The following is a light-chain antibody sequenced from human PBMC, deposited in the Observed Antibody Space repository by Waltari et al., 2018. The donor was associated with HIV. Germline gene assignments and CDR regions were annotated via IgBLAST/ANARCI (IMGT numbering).Light chain of an antibody. V-gene: IGLV2-18*02. CDR2: EVH. Sequence: QSALTQPPSVSGSPGQSLTISCTGTARDVGAYKLVSCYQCSPGTAPILILYEVHSRSSGVTDCFSGSYSGPASLPIICVLQADDAAYYYCSSYTTRPTHVFGSGTKLTVL. CDR1: ARDVGAYKL. J-gene: IGLJ2*01. CDR3: SSYTTRPTHV.